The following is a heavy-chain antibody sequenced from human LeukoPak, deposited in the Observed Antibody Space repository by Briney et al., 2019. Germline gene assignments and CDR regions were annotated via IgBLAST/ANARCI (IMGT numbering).Heavy chain of an antibody. J-gene: IGHJ4*02. CDR2: INQGGSAT. D-gene: IGHD6-13*01. CDR1: GFTFSTYW. Sequence: PGGSLRLSCAASGFTFSTYWMSWVRQAPGKGLEWVANINQGGSATYYMNSVKGRFTIARDNAKNSLYLQMNSLEAEDTAVYHXXXXXXXXXVLQQWYFDYWGQGTLVTVSS. V-gene: IGHV3-7*01. CDR3: XXXXXXXXVLQQWYFDY.